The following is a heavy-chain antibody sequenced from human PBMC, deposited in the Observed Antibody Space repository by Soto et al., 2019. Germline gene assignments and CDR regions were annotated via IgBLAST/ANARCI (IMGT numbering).Heavy chain of an antibody. CDR2: IYYSGST. V-gene: IGHV4-31*03. Sequence: SETLSLTCTVSGGSISSGGYYWSWIRQHPGKGLEWIGYIYYSGSTYYNPSLKSRVTISVDTSKNQFSLKLSSVTAADTAVYYCASLRYSSGWYGQNYYYGMDVWGQGTTVTVSS. D-gene: IGHD6-19*01. CDR3: ASLRYSSGWYGQNYYYGMDV. CDR1: GGSISSGGYY. J-gene: IGHJ6*02.